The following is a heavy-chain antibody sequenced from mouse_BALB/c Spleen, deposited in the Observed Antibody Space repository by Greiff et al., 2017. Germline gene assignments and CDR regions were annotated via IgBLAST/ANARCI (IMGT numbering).Heavy chain of an antibody. V-gene: IGHV1S132*01. Sequence: VKLVESGAELVKPGASVKLSCKTSGYTFTSYWIQWVKQRPGQGLGWIGEIFPGTGTTYYNEKFKGKATLTIDTSSSTAYMQLSSLTSEDSAVYFCARRGGTPFAYWGQGTLVTVSA. CDR1: GYTFTSYW. J-gene: IGHJ3*01. CDR2: IFPGTGTT. CDR3: ARRGGTPFAY. D-gene: IGHD1-1*01.